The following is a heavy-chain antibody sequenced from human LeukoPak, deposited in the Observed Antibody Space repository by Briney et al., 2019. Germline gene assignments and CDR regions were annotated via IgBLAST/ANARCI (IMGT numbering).Heavy chain of an antibody. V-gene: IGHV1-2*02. D-gene: IGHD6-19*01. CDR2: MSPYSGGA. J-gene: IGHJ6*02. CDR3: ARGSGWYNYYGMDV. Sequence: ASVKVSCKASGYTFTDYYIHWVRQAPGQGLEWMGWMSPYSGGADYAQKFQGRVTMTGDTSLSTVSMQLSSLRSDDTAVYYCARGSGWYNYYGMDVWGQGTTVTVSS. CDR1: GYTFTDYY.